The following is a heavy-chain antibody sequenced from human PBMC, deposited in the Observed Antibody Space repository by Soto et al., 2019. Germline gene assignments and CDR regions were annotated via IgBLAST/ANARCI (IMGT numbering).Heavy chain of an antibody. Sequence: PGGSLRLSCAASGFTFSSYGMHWVRQAPGKGLEWVAFISYIGSIIYYAASVKGRFTISRDNSKNTLFLQMNSLRAEDTVVYYCAKTERVSSSDDAFDIWGQGKMVTVSS. CDR3: AKTERVSSSDDAFDI. V-gene: IGHV3-30*18. J-gene: IGHJ3*02. CDR2: ISYIGSII. CDR1: GFTFSSYG. D-gene: IGHD6-6*01.